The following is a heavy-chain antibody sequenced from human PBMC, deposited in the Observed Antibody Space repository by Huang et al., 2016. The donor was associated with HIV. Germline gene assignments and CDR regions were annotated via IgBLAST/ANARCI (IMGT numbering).Heavy chain of an antibody. CDR2: MSGTSSYR. J-gene: IGHJ6*03. CDR3: ARDVAAAAYPDAYQYNYMDV. D-gene: IGHD6-13*01. V-gene: IGHV3-21*01. Sequence: EVQLVESGGGLVKPGGSLRLSCAASGFTFITYSMTWVRQAPGKGLECVSSMSGTSSYRYHADSVKGRFTISRDKAKNSLYLQMSSLRAEDTAIYYCARDVAAAAYPDAYQYNYMDVWGKGTTVTVSS. CDR1: GFTFITYS.